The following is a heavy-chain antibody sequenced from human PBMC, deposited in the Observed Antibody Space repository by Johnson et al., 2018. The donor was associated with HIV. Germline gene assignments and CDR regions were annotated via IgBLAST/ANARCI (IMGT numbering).Heavy chain of an antibody. V-gene: IGHV3-66*02. CDR1: GFTVSSNY. J-gene: IGHJ3*02. CDR2: IYSGGTT. CDR3: TRRSPYDAFDI. Sequence: EVQLVESGGGLVQPGGSLRLSCAASGFTVSSNYMSWVRQAPGKGLEWVSVIYSGGTTHYADSVKGRSTISRDNSKNTLYLQMNSLRAEDTAVYYCTRRSPYDAFDIWGQGTMVTVSS.